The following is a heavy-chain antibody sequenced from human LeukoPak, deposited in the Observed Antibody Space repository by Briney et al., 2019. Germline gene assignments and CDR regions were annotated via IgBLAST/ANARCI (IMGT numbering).Heavy chain of an antibody. CDR1: GDSINNYY. V-gene: IGHV4-59*01. CDR2: IYYSGST. D-gene: IGHD3-10*01. J-gene: IGHJ4*02. CDR3: ARGIYGSD. Sequence: SETLSLTCTVSGDSINNYYWTWVRQPPGKGLEWIGYIYYSGSTNYNPSLKSRVTVSVDTSKNQFSLKLSSMTAADTAVYYCARGIYGSDWGQGTLVTVSS.